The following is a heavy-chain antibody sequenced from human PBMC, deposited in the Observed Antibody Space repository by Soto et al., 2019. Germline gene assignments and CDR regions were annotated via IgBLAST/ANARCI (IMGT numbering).Heavy chain of an antibody. V-gene: IGHV3-23*01. CDR3: ANAEHPRRSIGFDY. CDR1: GFTFASYV. J-gene: IGHJ4*02. Sequence: GGSLRLSCAGSGFTFASYVMTWVRQAPGKGLEWVSSISATGGSTYYAGSVKGRSTISRDNSKNTLFLQMNSLRAEDTAIYYCANAEHPRRSIGFDYWGQGTIVTVSS. CDR2: ISATGGST. D-gene: IGHD3-16*02.